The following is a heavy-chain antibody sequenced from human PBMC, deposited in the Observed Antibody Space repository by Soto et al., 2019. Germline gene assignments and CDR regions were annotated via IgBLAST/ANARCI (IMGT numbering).Heavy chain of an antibody. CDR3: ARGRYGDY. Sequence: QVHLVQSGAEVKKPGASVKVSCQASGYAFTTYGITWVRQAPGQGLEWMGWISAQNGNTNYAQKLQGRVTVTRDTSTSTAYMELRSLRSDDTAVYYCARGRYGDYWGQGALVTVSS. J-gene: IGHJ4*02. D-gene: IGHD1-1*01. CDR2: ISAQNGNT. V-gene: IGHV1-18*01. CDR1: GYAFTTYG.